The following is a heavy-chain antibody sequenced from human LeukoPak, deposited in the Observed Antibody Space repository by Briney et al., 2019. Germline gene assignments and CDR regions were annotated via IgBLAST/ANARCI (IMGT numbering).Heavy chain of an antibody. CDR1: GGTFSSYA. V-gene: IGHV1-69*13. CDR2: IIPIFGTA. D-gene: IGHD2-2*01. Sequence: SVKVSCKAPGGTFSSYAISWVRQAPGQGLEWMGGIIPIFGTANYAQKFQGRVTITADESTSTAYMELSSLRSEDTAVYYCARDDIVVVPAAIRYCGMDVWGQGTTVTVSS. J-gene: IGHJ6*02. CDR3: ARDDIVVVPAAIRYCGMDV.